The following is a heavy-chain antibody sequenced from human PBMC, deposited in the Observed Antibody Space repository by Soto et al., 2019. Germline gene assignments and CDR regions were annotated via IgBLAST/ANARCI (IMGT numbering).Heavy chain of an antibody. CDR3: AHRVLRTVFGLVTTTAIYFDF. V-gene: IGHV2-5*02. J-gene: IGHJ5*01. CDR1: GFSLTTSGVG. D-gene: IGHD3-3*01. CDR2: IYWDDDK. Sequence: QITLNESGPTVVSPTETLTLTCRFSGFSLTTSGVGVCWIRQSPGKAPEWLALIYWDDDKRYSASLKSRLTITKDTSQNQVVLTVSDLDPTDTATYYCAHRVLRTVFGLVTTTAIYFDFWGQGTPVAVSS.